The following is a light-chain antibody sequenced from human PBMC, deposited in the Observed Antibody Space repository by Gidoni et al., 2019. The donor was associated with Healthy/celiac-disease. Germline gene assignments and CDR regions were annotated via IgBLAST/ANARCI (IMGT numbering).Light chain of an antibody. CDR2: EGS. CDR3: CSYAGSSDVV. CDR1: SSDVGSYNL. J-gene: IGLJ2*01. Sequence: QSALTQPASVSGSPGQSITISCTVTSSDVGSYNLVSWYQQHPGKAPKLMIYEGSKRPSGVSNRFSGSKSGNTASLTISGLQAEDEADYYCCSYAGSSDVVFGGGTKLTVL. V-gene: IGLV2-23*01.